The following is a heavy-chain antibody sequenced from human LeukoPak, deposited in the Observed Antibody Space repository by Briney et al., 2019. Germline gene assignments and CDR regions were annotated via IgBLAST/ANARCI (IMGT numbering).Heavy chain of an antibody. CDR2: INPNSGGT. D-gene: IGHD2-2*01. V-gene: IGHV1-2*02. CDR1: GYTFTGYY. Sequence: ASVKVSCKASGYTFTGYYMHWVRQAPGQALEWMGWINPNSGGTNYAQKFQGRVTMTRDTSISTAYMELSRLRSDDTAVYYCARDIPIVVVPAAIEKYDYWGQGTLVTVSS. CDR3: ARDIPIVVVPAAIEKYDY. J-gene: IGHJ4*02.